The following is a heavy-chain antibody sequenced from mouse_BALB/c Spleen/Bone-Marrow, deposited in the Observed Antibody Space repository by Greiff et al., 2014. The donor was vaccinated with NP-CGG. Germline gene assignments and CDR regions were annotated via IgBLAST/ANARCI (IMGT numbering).Heavy chain of an antibody. CDR1: GYSITGDYA. CDR3: ARRYYAMDY. J-gene: IGHJ4*01. Sequence: EVQLVESGPGLVKPSQSLSLTCTVTGYSITGDYAWNWIRQFPGNKLEWMGYISYSGITSYNPSLKSRISITRDTSKNQFFLQLNSVTTEDTATYYCARRYYAMDYWGQGTSVTVSS. CDR2: ISYSGIT. V-gene: IGHV3-2*02.